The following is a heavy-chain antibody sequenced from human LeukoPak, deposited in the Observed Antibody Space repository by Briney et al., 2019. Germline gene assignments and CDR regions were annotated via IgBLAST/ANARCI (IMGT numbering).Heavy chain of an antibody. Sequence: ASVKASCKSSGCTFSSYAISWVRQAPGQGLEWMGRIIPILGIANYARKFQGRVTMTEDTSTDTAYMELSSLRAEDTAVYYCAKDPHRHVPYSSSWYILKDNWFDPWGQGTLVTVSS. CDR1: GCTFSSYA. CDR2: IIPILGIA. J-gene: IGHJ5*02. D-gene: IGHD6-13*01. CDR3: AKDPHRHVPYSSSWYILKDNWFDP. V-gene: IGHV1-69*04.